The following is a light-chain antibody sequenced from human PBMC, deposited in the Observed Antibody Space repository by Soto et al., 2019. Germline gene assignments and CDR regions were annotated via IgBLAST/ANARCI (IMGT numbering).Light chain of an antibody. Sequence: QSVLTQPASVSGSPGQSITISCTGTSSDVGSYNLVSWYQQHPGKAPKLLIYEVRRWPSGVSDRFSGSKSGNTASLTISGLQAEDEADYYCCSYAGNITPYVFGTGTKLTVL. V-gene: IGLV2-23*02. CDR3: CSYAGNITPYV. J-gene: IGLJ1*01. CDR2: EVR. CDR1: SSDVGSYNL.